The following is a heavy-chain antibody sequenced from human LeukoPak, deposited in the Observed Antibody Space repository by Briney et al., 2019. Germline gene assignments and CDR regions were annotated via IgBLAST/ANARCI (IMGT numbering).Heavy chain of an antibody. D-gene: IGHD6-19*01. CDR3: AKDARRTFGLSSGLYRGSYYFDY. Sequence: GGSLRLSCAASRFTFSSYSMNWVRQAPGKGLEWVSSISSSSSYIYYTDSVKGRFTISRDNARESLYLQMNSLRAEDTAVYYCAKDARRTFGLSSGLYRGSYYFDYWGQGTLVTVSS. CDR1: RFTFSSYS. CDR2: ISSSSSYI. V-gene: IGHV3-21*01. J-gene: IGHJ4*02.